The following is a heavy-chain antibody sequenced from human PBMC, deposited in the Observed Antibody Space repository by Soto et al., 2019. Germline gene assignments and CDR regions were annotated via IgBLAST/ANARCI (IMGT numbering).Heavy chain of an antibody. V-gene: IGHV4-59*01. CDR3: ARVLYYDFEQEYYMDV. Sequence: PSETLSLTCTVSGGSISSYYWSWIRQPPGKGLEWIGYIYYSGSTNYNPSLKSRVTISVDTSKNQFSLKLSSVTAADTAVYYCARVLYYDFEQEYYMDVWAKGTTVPVAS. CDR1: GGSISSYY. CDR2: IYYSGST. J-gene: IGHJ6*03. D-gene: IGHD3-3*01.